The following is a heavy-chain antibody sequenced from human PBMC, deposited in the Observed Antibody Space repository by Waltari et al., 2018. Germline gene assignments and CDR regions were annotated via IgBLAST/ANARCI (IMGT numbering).Heavy chain of an antibody. J-gene: IGHJ4*02. CDR2: ITASSGST. CDR3: AKVAPLDCTSTSCQFDY. D-gene: IGHD2-2*01. CDR1: GFTFSIYA. V-gene: IGHV3-23*01. Sequence: EVQLLESGGGLIQPGGSLRLSCAASGFTFSIYAMSWVRQAPGKGLEWVSAITASSGSTFYADSVKGRFTISRDNSKNTLYLQMISLRADDTAVYYCAKVAPLDCTSTSCQFDYWGQGALVTVSS.